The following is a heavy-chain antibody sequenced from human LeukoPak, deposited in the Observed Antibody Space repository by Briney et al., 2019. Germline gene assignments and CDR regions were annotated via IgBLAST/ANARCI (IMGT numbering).Heavy chain of an antibody. J-gene: IGHJ4*02. CDR3: ARGVVVVAATHFDY. CDR2: INHSGSI. Sequence: PSETLSLTCAVYGGSFSGYYWSWIRQPPGKGLEWIGEINHSGSINYNPSLKSRVTISVDTSKNQFSLKLSSVTAADTAVYYCARGVVVVAATHFDYWGQGALVTVSS. V-gene: IGHV4-34*01. CDR1: GGSFSGYY. D-gene: IGHD2-15*01.